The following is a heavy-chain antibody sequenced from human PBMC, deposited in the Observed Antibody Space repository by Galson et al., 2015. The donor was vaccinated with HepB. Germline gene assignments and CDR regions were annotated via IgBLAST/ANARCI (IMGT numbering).Heavy chain of an antibody. CDR2: IYYSGTT. D-gene: IGHD3-22*01. Sequence: SETLSLTCNAPGDPISSFYWSWIRQPPGKGLEWIGNIYYSGTTNSNPSLKSRVAMSIDTSKNHFSLKLTSVTAADTAVYYCARVSSGIDYWGQGTLVTVSS. V-gene: IGHV4-59*01. CDR1: GDPISSFY. J-gene: IGHJ4*02. CDR3: ARVSSGIDY.